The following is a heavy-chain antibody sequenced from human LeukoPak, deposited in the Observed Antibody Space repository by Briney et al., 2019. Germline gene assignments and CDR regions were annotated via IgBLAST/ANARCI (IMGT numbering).Heavy chain of an antibody. Sequence: ASVTVSCKASGYTFTSYGISWVRQAPGQGLEWMGWISAYNGNTNYAQKLQGRVTMTTDTSTSTAYMELRSLRSDDTAVYYCARDRGMTYDSSGHSNGGDWFDPRGQGTLVTVTS. D-gene: IGHD3-22*01. V-gene: IGHV1-18*01. J-gene: IGHJ5*02. CDR1: GYTFTSYG. CDR2: ISAYNGNT. CDR3: ARDRGMTYDSSGHSNGGDWFDP.